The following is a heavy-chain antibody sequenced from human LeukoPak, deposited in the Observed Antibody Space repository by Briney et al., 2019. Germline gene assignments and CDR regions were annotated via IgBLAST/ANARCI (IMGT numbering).Heavy chain of an antibody. J-gene: IGHJ3*02. CDR2: ISSSGSTI. D-gene: IGHD5-18*01. CDR3: ARADPGYSYGPDAFDI. Sequence: GGSLRLSCAASGFTFSDYYMSWIRQAPGKGLEWVSYISSSGSTIYYADSVKGRFTISRDNAKNSLYLQMNSLRAEDTAVYYCARADPGYSYGPDAFDIWGQGTMVTVSS. V-gene: IGHV3-11*01. CDR1: GFTFSDYY.